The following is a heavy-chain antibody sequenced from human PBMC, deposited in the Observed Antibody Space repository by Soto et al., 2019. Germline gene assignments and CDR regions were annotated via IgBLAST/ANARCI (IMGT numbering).Heavy chain of an antibody. J-gene: IGHJ4*02. CDR2: INAGNGNT. CDR3: ARGFVEYVAAAGIFDY. V-gene: IGHV1-3*01. D-gene: IGHD6-13*01. CDR1: GYTFTSYA. Sequence: ASVKVSCKASGYTFTSYAMHWVRQAPGQRLEWMGWINAGNGNTKYSQKFQGRVTITRDTSASTAYMELSSLRSEDTAVYYCARGFVEYVAAAGIFDYWGQGTLVTVSS.